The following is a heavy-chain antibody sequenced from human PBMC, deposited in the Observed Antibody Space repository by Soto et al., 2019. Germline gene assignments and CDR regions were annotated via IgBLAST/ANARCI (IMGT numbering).Heavy chain of an antibody. J-gene: IGHJ5*02. Sequence: ASVKVSCKASGYTFTSYGISWVRQAPGQGLEWMGWISANNGNTKYAQNFQGRVTMTTDTSTSTAHMELRSLRSDDTAGYYCARGYSPKLFDHWGQGTLVTVSS. CDR1: GYTFTSYG. D-gene: IGHD2-15*01. V-gene: IGHV1-18*01. CDR3: ARGYSPKLFDH. CDR2: ISANNGNT.